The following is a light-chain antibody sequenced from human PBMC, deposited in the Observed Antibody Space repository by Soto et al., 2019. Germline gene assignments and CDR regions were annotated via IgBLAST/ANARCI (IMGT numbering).Light chain of an antibody. V-gene: IGLV4-69*01. CDR2: INSDGSH. CDR3: QSLGTGIQV. Sequence: QLVLTQSPSASASLGASVKLTCTLSSGHSTYAIAWHQQQSEKGPRFLMKINSDGSHSNGDGFFDRFSGSSSGAEPHLTIPRLQSEADPDYYCQSLGTGIQVFGRGTKLTVL. CDR1: SGHSTYA. J-gene: IGLJ3*02.